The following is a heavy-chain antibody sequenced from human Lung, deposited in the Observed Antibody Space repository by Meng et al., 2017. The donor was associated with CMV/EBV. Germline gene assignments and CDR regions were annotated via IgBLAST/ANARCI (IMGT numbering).Heavy chain of an antibody. Sequence: GESLKISCAASGFAFPVYWMSWVRQAPGKGLEWVASTDLHGSGKYYVDSVKGRFTISRDNAKNALYLQMNSLRDEDTAEYYCASDIHPGGQGTLVTVSS. J-gene: IGHJ5*02. CDR1: GFAFPVYW. CDR2: TDLHGSGK. V-gene: IGHV3-7*01. CDR3: ASDIHP.